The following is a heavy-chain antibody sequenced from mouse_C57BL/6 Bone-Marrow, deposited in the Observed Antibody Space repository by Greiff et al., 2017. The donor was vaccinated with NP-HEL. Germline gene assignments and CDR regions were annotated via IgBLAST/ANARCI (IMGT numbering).Heavy chain of an antibody. Sequence: VQLQQFGAELARPGASVKLSCKASGYTFTSYGISWVKQRTGQGLEWIGEIYPRSGNTYYNEKFKGKATLTADKSSSTAYMELRSLTSEDSAVYFCAKGAGYDYDGPWFAYWGQGTLVTVSA. CDR2: IYPRSGNT. J-gene: IGHJ3*01. CDR1: GYTFTSYG. D-gene: IGHD2-4*01. CDR3: AKGAGYDYDGPWFAY. V-gene: IGHV1-81*01.